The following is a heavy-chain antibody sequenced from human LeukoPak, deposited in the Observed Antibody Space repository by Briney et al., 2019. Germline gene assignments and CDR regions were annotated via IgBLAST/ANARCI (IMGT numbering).Heavy chain of an antibody. CDR2: INHSRST. J-gene: IGHJ5*02. Sequence: PSETLSLTCSVSGGSITSSSYYWGWIRQPPGKGLEWIGEINHSRSTNYNPSLKSRVTISLDTSKNQFSLKLTSVTAADTAVYYCARSKSSRGWFDPWGQGTLVTVSS. D-gene: IGHD6-13*01. V-gene: IGHV4-39*07. CDR3: ARSKSSRGWFDP. CDR1: GGSITSSSYY.